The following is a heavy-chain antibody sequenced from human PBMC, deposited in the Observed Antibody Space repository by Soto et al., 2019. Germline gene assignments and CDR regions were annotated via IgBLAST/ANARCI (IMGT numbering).Heavy chain of an antibody. CDR1: CGSISSSIYY. V-gene: IGHV4-39*07. D-gene: IGHD5-12*01. J-gene: IGHJ6*02. CDR2: IYYSGSN. Sequence: SETLSLTCTVSCGSISSSIYYWGWIRQPPGKGLDWIGSIYYSGSNYYNPSLKSRVTISVDKSKNQFSLKLSSVTAADTAVYYCARAGSYGYDLLTRRNYYYYGMDVWGQGTTVTVSS. CDR3: ARAGSYGYDLLTRRNYYYYGMDV.